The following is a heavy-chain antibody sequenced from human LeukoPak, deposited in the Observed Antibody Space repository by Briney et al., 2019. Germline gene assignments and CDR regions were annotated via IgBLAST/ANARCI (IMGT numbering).Heavy chain of an antibody. CDR3: ARVFKGWFDP. J-gene: IGHJ5*02. CDR1: GGSFSGYY. V-gene: IGHV4-34*01. Sequence: SETLSLTCAVYGGSFSGYYWSWIRQPPGKGLEWIGEINHSGSTNYNPSLKSRVTISVDTSKNQFSLKLSSVTAADTAVYYCARVFKGWFDPWGQGTLVTVSS. CDR2: INHSGST.